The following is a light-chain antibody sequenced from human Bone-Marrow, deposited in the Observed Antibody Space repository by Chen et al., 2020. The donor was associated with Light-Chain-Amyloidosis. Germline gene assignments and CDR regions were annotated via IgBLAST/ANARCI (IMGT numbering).Light chain of an antibody. CDR1: SSDVGGDNH. CDR2: EVT. CDR3: SSYTITNTLV. J-gene: IGLJ1*01. Sequence: QSALTQPASVSGSPGQSITISCTGTSSDVGGDNHFSWYQQHQDKATKLMIYEVTNRPSWVPDRFSGTKSDNTASLTISGLQTEDEADYFCSSYTITNTLVFGSGTRVTVL. V-gene: IGLV2-14*01.